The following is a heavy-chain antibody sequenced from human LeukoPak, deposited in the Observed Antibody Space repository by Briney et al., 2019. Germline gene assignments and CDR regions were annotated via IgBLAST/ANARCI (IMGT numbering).Heavy chain of an antibody. J-gene: IGHJ5*02. CDR3: ARSPSSGYYYWFDP. D-gene: IGHD3-22*01. Sequence: SVKVSCKASGGTFSSYAISWVRQAPGQGLEWMGRIIPIFGTANYAQKFQGRVTITTDESTSTAYMELSSLRSEDTALYYCARSPSSGYYYWFDPWGQGTLVTVSS. CDR2: IIPIFGTA. CDR1: GGTFSSYA. V-gene: IGHV1-69*05.